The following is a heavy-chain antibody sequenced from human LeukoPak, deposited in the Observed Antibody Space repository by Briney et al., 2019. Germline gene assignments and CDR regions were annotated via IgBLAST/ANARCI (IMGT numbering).Heavy chain of an antibody. V-gene: IGHV1-69*13. D-gene: IGHD4-17*01. CDR1: GGTFSSYA. Sequence: SVKVSCKASGGTFSSYAISWARQAPGQGLEWMGGIIPIFGTANYAQKFQGRVTITADESTSTAYMELSSLRSEDTAVYYCAREGETVTTHWFDPWGQGTLVTVSS. CDR3: AREGETVTTHWFDP. CDR2: IIPIFGTA. J-gene: IGHJ5*02.